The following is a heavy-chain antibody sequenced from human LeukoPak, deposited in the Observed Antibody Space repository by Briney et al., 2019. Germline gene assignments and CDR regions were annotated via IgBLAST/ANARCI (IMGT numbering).Heavy chain of an antibody. CDR2: SYYSGIT. V-gene: IGHV4-39*01. J-gene: IGHJ4*02. Sequence: PSETLSLTCTVSSDSISGSTYYWGWIRQPPGKGLEWIGSSYYSGITYYNPSLESRATISVDTSRNQLSLKLKSVTAADTAVYYCARILGGNHGPSFDYWGQGTLVTVSS. CDR1: SDSISGSTYY. D-gene: IGHD3-10*01. CDR3: ARILGGNHGPSFDY.